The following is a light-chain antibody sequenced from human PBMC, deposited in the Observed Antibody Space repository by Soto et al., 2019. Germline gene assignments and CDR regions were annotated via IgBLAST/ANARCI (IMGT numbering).Light chain of an antibody. V-gene: IGKV3-20*01. CDR3: QQYQSPIT. CDR1: QSVSSS. CDR2: GAS. Sequence: EIVLTQSPGALSLSPGERATLSCRASQSVSSSLAWYQQKPGQAPRLLISGASNRATGIPDRFSGSGSGTDFTLTISRLEPEDFALYYCQQYQSPITFGQGTRLEIK. J-gene: IGKJ5*01.